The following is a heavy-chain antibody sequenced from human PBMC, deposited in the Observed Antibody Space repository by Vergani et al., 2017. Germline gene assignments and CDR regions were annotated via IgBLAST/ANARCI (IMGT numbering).Heavy chain of an antibody. J-gene: IGHJ4*02. V-gene: IGHV4-39*01. Sequence: QVQLQESGPGLVKPSETLSLTCTVSGGSISSSSYYWGWIRQPPGKGLEWIGSIYYSGSTYYNPSLKSRVTISVDTSKNQFSLKLSSVTAADTAVYYCARWYCSGGSCYPDYWGQGTLVTVSS. CDR2: IYYSGST. CDR3: ARWYCSGGSCYPDY. D-gene: IGHD2-15*01. CDR1: GGSISSSSYY.